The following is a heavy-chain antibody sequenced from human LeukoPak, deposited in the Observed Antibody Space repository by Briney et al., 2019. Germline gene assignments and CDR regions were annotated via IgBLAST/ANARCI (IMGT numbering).Heavy chain of an antibody. D-gene: IGHD4/OR15-4a*01. Sequence: GGSLRLPCAASRFTFSSYTMNWLRQAPGKGLEWVSSMSRSGYYIYYADSVKGRFIISRDYARNSLYLQMNSLRVEDTAVYYCARGAMVITRAFDYWGQGTLVTVSS. V-gene: IGHV3-21*01. CDR1: RFTFSSYT. CDR2: MSRSGYYI. J-gene: IGHJ4*02. CDR3: ARGAMVITRAFDY.